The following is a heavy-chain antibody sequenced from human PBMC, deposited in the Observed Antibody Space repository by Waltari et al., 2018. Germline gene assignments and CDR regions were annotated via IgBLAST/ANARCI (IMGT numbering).Heavy chain of an antibody. Sequence: QVQLVQSGAEVKKPGASVKVSCKASGYTFTSYYLHWVRQAPGQGLEWMGIINPSGGSTSYAQKFQGRVTMTRDTSTSTVYRELSSLRSEDTAVYYCARDTYYDFWSGYYHYYYYGMDVWGQGTTVTVSS. D-gene: IGHD3-3*01. CDR3: ARDTYYDFWSGYYHYYYYGMDV. J-gene: IGHJ6*02. CDR2: INPSGGST. V-gene: IGHV1-46*01. CDR1: GYTFTSYY.